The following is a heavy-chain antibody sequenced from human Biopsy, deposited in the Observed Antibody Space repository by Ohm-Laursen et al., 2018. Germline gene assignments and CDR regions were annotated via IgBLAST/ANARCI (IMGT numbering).Heavy chain of an antibody. Sequence: SETLSLTCPVSGGSISNNNYYWGWIRQPPGKGLEWIGSIFYRGSTHYKPSLKSRVNMSVDTSKIQFSLKLNSVTAADTAVYYCARDYDTSGYYYVSWGQGTLVTVSS. V-gene: IGHV4-39*01. CDR1: GGSISNNNYY. CDR2: IFYRGST. CDR3: ARDYDTSGYYYVS. J-gene: IGHJ5*02. D-gene: IGHD3-22*01.